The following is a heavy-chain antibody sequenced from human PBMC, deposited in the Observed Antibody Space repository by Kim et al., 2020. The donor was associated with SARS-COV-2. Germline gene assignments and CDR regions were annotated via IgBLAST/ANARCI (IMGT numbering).Heavy chain of an antibody. CDR3: ARVLGYSIAAAGFDY. D-gene: IGHD6-13*01. Sequence: PALKSRVTISVDTSKNPFSLKLSSVTAADTAVYYCARVLGYSIAAAGFDYWGQGTLVTVSS. J-gene: IGHJ4*02. V-gene: IGHV4-39*07.